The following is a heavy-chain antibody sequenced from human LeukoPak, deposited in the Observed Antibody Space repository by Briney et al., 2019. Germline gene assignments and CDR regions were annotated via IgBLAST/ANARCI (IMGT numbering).Heavy chain of an antibody. CDR3: ARDLGPNWFDP. CDR2: IYHSGST. V-gene: IGHV4-39*07. CDR1: GGSISSSSYY. Sequence: PSETLSLTCTVSGGSISSSSYYWGWIRQPPGKGLEWIGYIYHSGSTYYNPSLKSRVTISVDRSKNQFSLKLSSVTAADTAVYYCARDLGPNWFDPWGQGTLVTVSS. D-gene: IGHD7-27*01. J-gene: IGHJ5*02.